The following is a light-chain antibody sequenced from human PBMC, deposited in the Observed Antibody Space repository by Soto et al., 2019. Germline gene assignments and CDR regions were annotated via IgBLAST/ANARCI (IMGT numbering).Light chain of an antibody. CDR3: QQYNNWPPWT. J-gene: IGKJ1*01. CDR2: GAS. Sequence: EIVMTQSPATLSVSPGERATLSCRASQSVSNNLAWYQQKAGQAPRLLIYGASTRATGIPAGFSGSGSGTEFTLTLSSLQSEDFVVYYCQQYNNWPPWTFGQGTKVEIK. V-gene: IGKV3-15*01. CDR1: QSVSNN.